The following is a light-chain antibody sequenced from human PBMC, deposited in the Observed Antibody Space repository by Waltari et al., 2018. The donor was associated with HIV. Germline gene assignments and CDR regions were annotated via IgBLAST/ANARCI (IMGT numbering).Light chain of an antibody. Sequence: QSALTQPASVSGSPGQSITISCTGTSSDVGGYNLVSWYQQHPGKAPKLMISEVRKRPAWVSTRFAGYKSGNTASLTISGLQAEDEADYYCCAYAGSTTYVMFGGGTKLTVL. J-gene: IGLJ3*02. CDR2: EVR. CDR3: CAYAGSTTYVM. V-gene: IGLV2-23*02. CDR1: SSDVGGYNL.